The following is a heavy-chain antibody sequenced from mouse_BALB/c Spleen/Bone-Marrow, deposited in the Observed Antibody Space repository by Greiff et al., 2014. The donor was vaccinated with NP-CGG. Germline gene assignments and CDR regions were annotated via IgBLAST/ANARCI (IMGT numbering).Heavy chain of an antibody. CDR2: IDPANGNT. V-gene: IGHV14-3*02. D-gene: IGHD1-1*01. J-gene: IGHJ3*01. CDR1: GFNIKDTY. Sequence: EVQLQQSGAELVKPGASVKLSCTASGFNIKDTYMYWVKQRPEQGLEWIGRIDPANGNTKYDPKFQDKATITADTSSNTAYLQLSSLTSEDTAVYYCARYYYGSSLFAYLGQGTLVTVSA. CDR3: ARYYYGSSLFAY.